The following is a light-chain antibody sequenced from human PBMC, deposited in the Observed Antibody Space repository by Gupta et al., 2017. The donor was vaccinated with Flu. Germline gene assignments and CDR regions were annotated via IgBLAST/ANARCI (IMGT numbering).Light chain of an antibody. CDR3: AVWDDSLNGHLV. CDR2: KNS. Sequence: QSVLTQSPSASGTPGQRVTISCSGTSSSFGRYSVSWYQVRPGTGPRLLIYKNSQRPSGVPDRFSGSKSGTSASLAVSGLRAEDQADYYCAVWDDSLNGHLVFGGGTKLTVL. V-gene: IGLV1-47*01. J-gene: IGLJ3*02. CDR1: SSSFGRYS.